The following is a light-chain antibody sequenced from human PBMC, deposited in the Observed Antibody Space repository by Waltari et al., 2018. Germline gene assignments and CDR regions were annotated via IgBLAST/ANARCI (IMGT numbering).Light chain of an antibody. CDR3: QSYDSSLRSKM. CDR2: DNS. Sequence: QSVLTQPPSVSGAPGQRVTISCTGSSSTIGAGSVHWYQQLPRTAPKLLIYDNSKRPSGVPDRFSASKSGSSASLAITGLQAEDEADYYCQSYDSSLRSKMFGGGTKLTVL. J-gene: IGLJ3*02. CDR1: SSTIGAGS. V-gene: IGLV1-40*01.